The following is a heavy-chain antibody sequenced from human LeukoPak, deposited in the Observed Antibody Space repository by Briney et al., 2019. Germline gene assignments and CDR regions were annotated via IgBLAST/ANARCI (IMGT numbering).Heavy chain of an antibody. CDR3: ARARYCSSTSCPSYYYYYMDV. CDR2: IYTSGSP. D-gene: IGHD2-2*01. V-gene: IGHV4-4*07. CDR1: GGPISCYH. J-gene: IGHJ6*03. Sequence: SETLPLICSVCGGPISCYHWMWIRQPAGKGLEWIGRIYTSGSPNYNPSLKSRVTMSVDTSKNQFSLKLSSVAAAVTAVYYCARARYCSSTSCPSYYYYYMDVCGKGPTVTVSS.